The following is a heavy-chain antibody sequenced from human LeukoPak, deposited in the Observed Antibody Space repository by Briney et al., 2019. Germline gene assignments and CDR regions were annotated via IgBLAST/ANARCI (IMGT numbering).Heavy chain of an antibody. Sequence: PSETLSLTCTVSGGSISSGSYYWSWIRQPAGKGLEWIGRIYTSGSTNYNPSLKSRVTISVDTSKNQFSLKLSYVTAADTAVYYCASTSAYYYDSSGYYYHFDYWGQGTLVTVSP. CDR2: IYTSGST. V-gene: IGHV4-61*02. J-gene: IGHJ4*02. CDR3: ASTSAYYYDSSGYYYHFDY. D-gene: IGHD3-22*01. CDR1: GGSISSGSYY.